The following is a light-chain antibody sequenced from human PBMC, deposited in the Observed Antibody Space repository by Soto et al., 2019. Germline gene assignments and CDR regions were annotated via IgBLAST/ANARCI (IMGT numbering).Light chain of an antibody. V-gene: IGLV2-11*01. CDR1: NSDVGGYNF. CDR3: CSYTASNIWV. CDR2: AVS. Sequence: QSVLTQPRSVSGSPGQSVTISCTGTNSDVGGYNFVSWYQQLPGKAPKLMISAVSQRPSGVPDRFSGSKSGNTASLTIPGLQADDEAGYFCCSYTASNIWVFGGGTKVTVL. J-gene: IGLJ3*02.